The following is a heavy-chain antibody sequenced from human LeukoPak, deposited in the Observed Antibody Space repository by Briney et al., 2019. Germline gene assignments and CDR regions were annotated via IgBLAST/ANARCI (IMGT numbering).Heavy chain of an antibody. V-gene: IGHV4-59*08. J-gene: IGHJ2*01. Sequence: SETLSLTCIVSGGSISNYFWSWIRQPPGKGLEWIGSVHYTGGTNYNPSLKSRATISVDTSKKQFSLKLSSVTATDTAVYYCARPAAGLGGDWYFDLWGRGTLVTVSS. D-gene: IGHD3/OR15-3a*01. CDR1: GGSISNYF. CDR3: ARPAAGLGGDWYFDL. CDR2: VHYTGGT.